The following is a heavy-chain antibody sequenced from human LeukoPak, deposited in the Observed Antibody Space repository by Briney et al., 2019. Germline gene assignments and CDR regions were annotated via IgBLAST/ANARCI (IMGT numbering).Heavy chain of an antibody. J-gene: IGHJ4*02. D-gene: IGHD1-14*01. V-gene: IGHV3-21*01. Sequence: PGGSPRLSCAASGFTFSTYSMNWVRQAPGQGLEWVSSISSSSTYIYYADSVKGRFTISRDNSKNSLYLQMNNLRAEDTAVYYCARWDRFHGVWGQGTLVTVSS. CDR2: ISSSSTYI. CDR3: ARWDRFHGV. CDR1: GFTFSTYS.